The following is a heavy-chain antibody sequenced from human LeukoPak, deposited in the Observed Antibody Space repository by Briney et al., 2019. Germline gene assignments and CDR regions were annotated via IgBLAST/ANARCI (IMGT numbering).Heavy chain of an antibody. D-gene: IGHD3-22*01. J-gene: IGHJ4*02. Sequence: SETLSLTCVVYGGSFSGYYWSWIRQPPGKGLEWIGEINHSGSTNYNPSLKSRVTISVDTSKNQFSLKLSSVTAADTAVYYCARGHYYDSSGYCGYWGQGTLVTVSS. CDR2: INHSGST. CDR3: ARGHYYDSSGYCGY. V-gene: IGHV4-34*01. CDR1: GGSFSGYY.